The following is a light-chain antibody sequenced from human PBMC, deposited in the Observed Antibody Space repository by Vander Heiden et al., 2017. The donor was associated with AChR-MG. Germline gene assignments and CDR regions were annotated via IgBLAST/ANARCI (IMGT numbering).Light chain of an antibody. Sequence: EIVLTQSPGTLSLSPGDRATLSCRASQSVNSIYLAWYQQKLGQAPRLLIYGASSRATGIPDRFSGSGSGTDFTLTISRLEPEDFAVYYCQQYGSSPTFGPGTKVDI. J-gene: IGKJ3*01. V-gene: IGKV3-20*01. CDR3: QQYGSSPT. CDR2: GAS. CDR1: QSVNSIY.